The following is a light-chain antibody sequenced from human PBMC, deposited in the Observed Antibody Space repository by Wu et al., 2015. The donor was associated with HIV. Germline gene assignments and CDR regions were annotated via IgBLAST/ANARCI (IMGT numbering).Light chain of an antibody. CDR2: DTS. CDR1: QSVSSY. CDR3: QQRSNWLPVT. Sequence: ENVLTQSPATLSLSPGERATLSCRASQSVSSYLAWYQQKPGQAPRLLIYDTSNRATGIPARFSGSGSGTDFTLTISSLEPEDFAVYYCQQRSNWLPVTFGGGT. V-gene: IGKV3-11*01. J-gene: IGKJ4*01.